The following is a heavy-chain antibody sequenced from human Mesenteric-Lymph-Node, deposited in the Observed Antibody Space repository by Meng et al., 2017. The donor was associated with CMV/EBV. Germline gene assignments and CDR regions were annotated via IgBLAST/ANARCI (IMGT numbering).Heavy chain of an antibody. CDR1: GGTFSSYA. CDR3: ARDGSSSSRAFDY. CDR2: IIPIFGTA. V-gene: IGHV1-69*05. Sequence: SVKVSCKASGGTFSSYAISWVRQAPGQGLGWMGGIIPIFGTANYAQKFQGRVTITTDESTSTAYMELSSLRSEDTAVYYCARDGSSSSRAFDYWGQGTLVTVSS. J-gene: IGHJ4*02. D-gene: IGHD6-6*01.